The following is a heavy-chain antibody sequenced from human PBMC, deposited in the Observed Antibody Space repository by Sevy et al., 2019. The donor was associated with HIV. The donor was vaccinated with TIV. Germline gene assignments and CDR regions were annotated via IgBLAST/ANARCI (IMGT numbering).Heavy chain of an antibody. D-gene: IGHD6-13*01. V-gene: IGHV3-23*01. Sequence: GGSLRLSCAASGFTFGSFAMTWVRQAPGKGPEWVSGILGSGSSTYYADSVKGRFTISRDNAKNTLYLQMNSLRAEDTALYYCAKGISSSWYGGGAFDIWDQGTMVTVSS. CDR3: AKGISSSWYGGGAFDI. J-gene: IGHJ3*02. CDR2: ILGSGSST. CDR1: GFTFGSFA.